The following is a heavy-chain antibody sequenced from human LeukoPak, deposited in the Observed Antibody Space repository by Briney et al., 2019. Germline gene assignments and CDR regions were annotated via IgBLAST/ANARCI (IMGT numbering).Heavy chain of an antibody. CDR2: IHHGGST. J-gene: IGHJ4*02. V-gene: IGHV4-31*03. Sequence: SETLSLTCTVSGGSISSGGYYWSWIRQHPGKGPEWIGYIHHGGSTYYNPSLKSRVSISVDTSMNQFSLNLTSVTAADTAIYFCARVVGDYFDYWGQGTLVTVSS. CDR1: GGSISSGGYY. D-gene: IGHD1-26*01. CDR3: ARVVGDYFDY.